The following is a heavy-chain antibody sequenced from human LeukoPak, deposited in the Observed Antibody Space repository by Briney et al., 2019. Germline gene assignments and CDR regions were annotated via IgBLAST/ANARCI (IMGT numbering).Heavy chain of an antibody. D-gene: IGHD3-9*01. CDR3: ARDFAAYYDILTGYYRYYYMDV. CDR2: INSDGSIT. V-gene: IGHV3-74*01. CDR1: GFTFSTYW. Sequence: GGSLRLSCAASGFTFSTYWMHWVRQGPGKGLVWVSRINSDGSITIYADSVKGRFTISRDNSKNTLYLQMNSLRAEDTAVYYCARDFAAYYDILTGYYRYYYMDVWGKGTTVTVSS. J-gene: IGHJ6*03.